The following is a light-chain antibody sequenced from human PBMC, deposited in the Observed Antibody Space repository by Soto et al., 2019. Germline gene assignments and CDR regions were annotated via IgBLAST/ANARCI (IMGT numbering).Light chain of an antibody. CDR2: KAS. J-gene: IGKJ5*01. Sequence: DIQMTQSPSTLSASLGDRVTITCRASQKINSWLAWYQQKPGKAPKLLIYKASNLESGVPSRFSGSGSGTDFALTITSLQAEDFATYYCHQSYTIPFTFGQGTRLEIK. CDR1: QKINSW. V-gene: IGKV1-5*03. CDR3: HQSYTIPFT.